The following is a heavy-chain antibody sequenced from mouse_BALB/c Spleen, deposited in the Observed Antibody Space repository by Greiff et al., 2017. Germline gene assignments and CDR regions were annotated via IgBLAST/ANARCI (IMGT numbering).Heavy chain of an antibody. CDR3: ARGDYLFDY. J-gene: IGHJ2*01. Sequence: EVQLQQSGPGLVKPSQSLSLTCTVTGYSITSDYAWNWIRQFPGNKLEWMGYISYSGSTSYNPSLKSRISITRDTSKNQFFLQLNSVTTEDTATYYCARGDYLFDYWGQGTTLTVSS. CDR2: ISYSGST. CDR1: GYSITSDYA. V-gene: IGHV3-2*02. D-gene: IGHD2-4*01.